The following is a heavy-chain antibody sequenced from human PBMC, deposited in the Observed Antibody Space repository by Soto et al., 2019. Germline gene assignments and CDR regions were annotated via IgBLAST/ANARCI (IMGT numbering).Heavy chain of an antibody. J-gene: IGHJ3*02. CDR3: ARELCSGGSCYLVMAFDI. D-gene: IGHD2-15*01. CDR2: MNPNSGNT. Sequence: ASVKVSCKASGYTFTSYDINWVRQATGQGLEWMGWMNPNSGNTGYAQKFQGRVTMTRNTSISTAYMELSSLRSEDTAVYYCARELCSGGSCYLVMAFDIWGQGTMVTVSS. V-gene: IGHV1-8*01. CDR1: GYTFTSYD.